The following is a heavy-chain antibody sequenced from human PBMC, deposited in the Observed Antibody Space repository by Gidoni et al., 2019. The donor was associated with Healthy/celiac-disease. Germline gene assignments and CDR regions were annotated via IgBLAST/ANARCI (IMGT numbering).Heavy chain of an antibody. J-gene: IGHJ4*02. CDR3: AKSITMVRGQWDY. V-gene: IGHV3-23*01. D-gene: IGHD3-10*01. CDR2: ISGSGGST. Sequence: EVQLLESGGGLVQPGGSLRLSCAASGFTFSSYAMGWVRTAPGKGLEWVSAISGSGGSTYYADSVKGRFTISRDNSKNTLYLQMNSLRAEDTAVYYCAKSITMVRGQWDYWGQGTLVTVSS. CDR1: GFTFSSYA.